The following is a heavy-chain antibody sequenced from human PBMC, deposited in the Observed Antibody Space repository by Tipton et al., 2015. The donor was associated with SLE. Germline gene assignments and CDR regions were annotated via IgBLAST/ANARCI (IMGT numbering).Heavy chain of an antibody. D-gene: IGHD2-15*01. CDR2: IYHSGTT. CDR1: GDSISNSYF. J-gene: IGHJ4*02. Sequence: TLSLTCTVSGDSISNSYFWGWIRQSPGKGLEWIGNIYHSGTTYYNPSLESRVTISVDTSQNQFSLKLTSVTAADTAVYYCARPLIGGSSGFFDSWGQGTLVTVSS. V-gene: IGHV4-38-2*02. CDR3: ARPLIGGSSGFFDS.